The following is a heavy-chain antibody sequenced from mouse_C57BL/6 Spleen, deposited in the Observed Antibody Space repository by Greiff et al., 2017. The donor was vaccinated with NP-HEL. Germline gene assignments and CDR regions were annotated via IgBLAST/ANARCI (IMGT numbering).Heavy chain of an antibody. CDR3: ARCAYYSNYDDY. CDR1: RYAFSSSW. Sequence: VQLQESGPELVKPGATVKISCKASRYAFSSSWMNWVKQRPGKGLEWIGRIYPGDGDTNYNGKFKGKATLTADKSSSTAYMQLSSLTSEDSAVYFCARCAYYSNYDDYWGQGTTLTVSS. J-gene: IGHJ2*01. V-gene: IGHV1-82*01. D-gene: IGHD2-5*01. CDR2: IYPGDGDT.